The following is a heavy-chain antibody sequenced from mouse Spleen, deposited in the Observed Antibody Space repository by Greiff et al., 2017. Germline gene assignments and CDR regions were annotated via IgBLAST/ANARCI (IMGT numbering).Heavy chain of an antibody. Sequence: VQLQQSGAELMKPGASVKISCKATGYTFSSYWIEWVKQRPGHGLEWIGEIVPGSGSTNYNEKLKGKATFTADTSSNTAYMQLSSLTSEDSAVYYCAGITTVPFAYWGQGTLVTVSA. CDR1: GYTFSSYW. J-gene: IGHJ3*01. D-gene: IGHD1-1*01. CDR2: IVPGSGST. CDR3: AGITTVPFAY. V-gene: IGHV1-9*01.